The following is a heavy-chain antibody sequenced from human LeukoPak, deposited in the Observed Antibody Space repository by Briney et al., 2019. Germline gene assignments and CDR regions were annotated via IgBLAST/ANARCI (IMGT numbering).Heavy chain of an antibody. V-gene: IGHV4-34*01. CDR3: ARGYCTNGVCLGWFDP. D-gene: IGHD2-8*01. CDR1: GGSFSGYY. J-gene: IGHJ5*02. Sequence: SETLSLTCAVYGGSFSGYYWSWIRQPPGKGLEWIGEINHSGSTIYNPSLKSRVTISVDTSKNQFSLKLSSVTAADTAVYYCARGYCTNGVCLGWFDPWGQGTLVTVSS. CDR2: INHSGST.